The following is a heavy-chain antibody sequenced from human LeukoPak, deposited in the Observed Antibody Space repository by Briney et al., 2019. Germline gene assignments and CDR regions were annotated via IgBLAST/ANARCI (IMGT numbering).Heavy chain of an antibody. V-gene: IGHV3-11*04. CDR3: ARDREFDP. Sequence: GGSLRLSCAASGFTFSDYYMGWIRQAPGKGLEWISYITNNGGAMFYADSLKGRLTIFRDNAKKSLYLQMNSLRPDDTAVYYCARDREFDPWGQGTLVTVSS. CDR1: GFTFSDYY. D-gene: IGHD3-10*01. J-gene: IGHJ5*02. CDR2: ITNNGGAM.